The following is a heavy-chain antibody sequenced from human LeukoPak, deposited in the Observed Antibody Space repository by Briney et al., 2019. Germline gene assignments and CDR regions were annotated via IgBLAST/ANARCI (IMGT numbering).Heavy chain of an antibody. Sequence: GGSLRLSCAASGFTFNNYEINWVRQAPGKGLEWVSYISTSGSIIYYADSVKGRFTMSRDNAKKSVYLQMNSLRAEDTAIYYCARAEAGYSYGYADGWGQGTLVTVSS. CDR1: GFTFNNYE. J-gene: IGHJ4*02. D-gene: IGHD5-18*01. CDR2: ISTSGSII. V-gene: IGHV3-48*03. CDR3: ARAEAGYSYGYADG.